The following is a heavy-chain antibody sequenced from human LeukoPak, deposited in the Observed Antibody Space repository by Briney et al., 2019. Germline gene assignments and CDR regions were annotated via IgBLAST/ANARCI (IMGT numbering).Heavy chain of an antibody. Sequence: ASVKVSCKASGYTFTSYGISWVRQAPGQGLEWMGWISAYNGNKNYAQKLQGRVTMTTDTSTSIAYMELRSLRSDDTAVYYCARDTELLWFGESPRGWFDPWGQGTLVTVSS. J-gene: IGHJ5*02. V-gene: IGHV1-18*01. CDR1: GYTFTSYG. D-gene: IGHD3-10*01. CDR3: ARDTELLWFGESPRGWFDP. CDR2: ISAYNGNK.